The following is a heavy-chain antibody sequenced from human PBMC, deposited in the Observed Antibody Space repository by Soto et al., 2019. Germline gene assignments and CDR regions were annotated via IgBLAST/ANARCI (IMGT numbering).Heavy chain of an antibody. V-gene: IGHV1-46*01. CDR2: INPNGGST. CDR1: GYTFTHYY. J-gene: IGHJ4*02. Sequence: QVQLVQSGAEVKKPGASVKVSCKASGYTFTHYYIHWVRQAPGQGLEWMGIINPNGGSTTYAQKFRAGFTMTRDTSTSTVYMELSSLRSEHSAVYYCATSVNSAMAFDYWGQGTLVTVSS. D-gene: IGHD5-18*01. CDR3: ATSVNSAMAFDY.